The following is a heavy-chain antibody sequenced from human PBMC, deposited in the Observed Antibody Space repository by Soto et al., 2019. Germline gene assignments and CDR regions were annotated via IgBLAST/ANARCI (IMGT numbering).Heavy chain of an antibody. CDR3: AKDLGSGKPYYYYAMDV. J-gene: IGHJ6*02. CDR2: ISYDGSNK. D-gene: IGHD3-10*01. Sequence: QGQLVESGGGVVQPGTSLRLSCEASGFIFSRYGMHWVRQAPDKGLEWVAVISYDGSNKYYAESVKGRFIISRDKSENTLYLHMNSLRAEDTAVYYCAKDLGSGKPYYYYAMDVWGQGTTVTVSS. CDR1: GFIFSRYG. V-gene: IGHV3-30*18.